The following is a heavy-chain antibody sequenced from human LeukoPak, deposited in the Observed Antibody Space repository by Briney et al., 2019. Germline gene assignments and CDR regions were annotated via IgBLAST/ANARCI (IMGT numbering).Heavy chain of an antibody. CDR2: INHNSGGT. V-gene: IGHV1-2*02. D-gene: IGHD3-3*01. CDR3: ARARGVVIPFDY. Sequence: ASVKVSCKASGYTFSGYDMNWVRQAPGQGLEWMGWINHNSGGTNYAQKFPGRVTMTRDTSISTAYLELSRLRSDDTAVYYCARARGVVIPFDYWGQGTLVTVSS. CDR1: GYTFSGYD. J-gene: IGHJ4*02.